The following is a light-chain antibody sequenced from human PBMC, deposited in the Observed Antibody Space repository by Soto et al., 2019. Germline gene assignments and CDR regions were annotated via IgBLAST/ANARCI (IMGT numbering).Light chain of an antibody. CDR3: LQHNSYPLT. CDR2: AAS. Sequence: DIQMTQSPSSLSPSVGDRVTIICRASPGIRNDLGWYRQKQGKAPKXLIYAASSLQSGVPSRFSGSGSGTELTITISSLQPEDFETYYCLQHNSYPLTFGGGTKVDIK. J-gene: IGKJ4*01. CDR1: PGIRND. V-gene: IGKV1-17*01.